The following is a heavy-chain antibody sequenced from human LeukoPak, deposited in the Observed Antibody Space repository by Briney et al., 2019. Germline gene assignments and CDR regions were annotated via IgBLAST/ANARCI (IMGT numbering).Heavy chain of an antibody. D-gene: IGHD6-13*01. V-gene: IGHV4-59*01. J-gene: IGHJ4*02. CDR1: GGSISSYF. Sequence: SETLSLTCTVSGGSISSYFWSWIRQPPGKGLEWIGYIYYSGSTNYNPSLKSRVTISIDTPNNQFSLKLISVTAADTAVYYCATGVHGIAAAGDYYFDYWGQGTLVTVSS. CDR2: IYYSGST. CDR3: ATGVHGIAAAGDYYFDY.